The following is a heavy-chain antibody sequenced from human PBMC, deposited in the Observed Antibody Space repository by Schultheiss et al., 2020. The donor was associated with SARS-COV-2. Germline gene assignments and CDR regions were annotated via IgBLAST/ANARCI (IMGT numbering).Heavy chain of an antibody. CDR3: ARDRGVVGALLYYYYYYGMDV. V-gene: IGHV4-34*01. CDR1: GGSFSGYY. CDR2: INHSGST. J-gene: IGHJ6*02. Sequence: SQTLSLTCAVYGGSFSGYYWSWIRQPPGKGLEWIGEINHSGSTNYNPSLKSRVTISVDTSKNQFSLKLSSVTAADTAVYYCARDRGVVGALLYYYYYYGMDVWGQGTTVTVSS. D-gene: IGHD1-26*01.